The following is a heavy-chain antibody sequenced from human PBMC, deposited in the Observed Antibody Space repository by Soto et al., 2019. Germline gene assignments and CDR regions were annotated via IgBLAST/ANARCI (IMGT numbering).Heavy chain of an antibody. D-gene: IGHD1-26*01. Sequence: EVQLVESGGGLVQPGGSLRLSCAASGFTFSSYYMSWVRQAQGKGLEWVANVNEDGSEKYYVDSVKGRFTVSRDNAKNSLYLQMNSRRAEDTAVYYWAKWGGAGSDYGGQGTLVTVSS. CDR2: VNEDGSEK. CDR3: AKWGGAGSDY. CDR1: GFTFSSYY. J-gene: IGHJ4*02. V-gene: IGHV3-7*01.